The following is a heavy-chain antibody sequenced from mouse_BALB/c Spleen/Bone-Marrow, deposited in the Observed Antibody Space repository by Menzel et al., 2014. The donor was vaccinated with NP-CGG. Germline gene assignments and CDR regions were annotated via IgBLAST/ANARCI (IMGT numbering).Heavy chain of an antibody. CDR1: GFELSRYW. J-gene: IGHJ3*01. D-gene: IGHD2-3*01. V-gene: IGHV4-1*02. Sequence: EVKLMESGGGLVQPGGSLKLSCAASGFELSRYWMSWVRQAPGKGLEWIGEINPDSRTINYTPSLKERFIISRDNAKNTLYLQMSKVRSDDTALYFCARGGYYGWLAYWGQGTLVTVSA. CDR3: ARGGYYGWLAY. CDR2: INPDSRTI.